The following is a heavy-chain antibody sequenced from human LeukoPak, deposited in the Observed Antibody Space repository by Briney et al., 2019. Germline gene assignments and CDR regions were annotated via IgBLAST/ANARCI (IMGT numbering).Heavy chain of an antibody. V-gene: IGHV5-51*01. J-gene: IGHJ6*03. CDR1: GYSFTSYW. Sequence: GESLKISCKGSGYSFTSYWIGWVRQMPGKGLEWMGIIYPGDSDTRYSPSFQGQVTISADKSISTAYLQWSSLKASDTAMYYCARHQVIAVAGRGVYYYYYYMAVWGKGTTVTISS. CDR3: ARHQVIAVAGRGVYYYYYYMAV. D-gene: IGHD6-19*01. CDR2: IYPGDSDT.